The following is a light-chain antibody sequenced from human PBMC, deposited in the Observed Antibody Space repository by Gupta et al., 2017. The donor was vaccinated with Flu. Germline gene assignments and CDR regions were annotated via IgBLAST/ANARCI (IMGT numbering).Light chain of an antibody. Sequence: QSVLTQSPSASRTPGQWVTISCSGSSSNIGSNLVSWYQHLPGTAPKLLIHTNAHRPSGVPDRFSGSKSVTSAYLAIRGLQSEDEADYYCAAWDDSLNAWLFGGGTKLTVL. J-gene: IGLJ3*02. CDR3: AAWDDSLNAWL. V-gene: IGLV1-44*01. CDR1: SSNIGSNL. CDR2: TNA.